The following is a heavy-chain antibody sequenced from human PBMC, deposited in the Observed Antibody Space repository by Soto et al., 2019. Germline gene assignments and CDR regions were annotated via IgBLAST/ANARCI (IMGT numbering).Heavy chain of an antibody. J-gene: IGHJ4*02. Sequence: QVQLVESGGGVVQPGRSLRLSCAASGFTFSSYGMHWVRQAPGKGLEWVAVISYDGSNKYYADSVKGRFTISRDNSKNTLYLQMNSLRAEETAVYYFAKDPSYCSGGSCYLGWGQGTLVTVSS. CDR1: GFTFSSYG. D-gene: IGHD2-15*01. CDR2: ISYDGSNK. CDR3: AKDPSYCSGGSCYLG. V-gene: IGHV3-30*18.